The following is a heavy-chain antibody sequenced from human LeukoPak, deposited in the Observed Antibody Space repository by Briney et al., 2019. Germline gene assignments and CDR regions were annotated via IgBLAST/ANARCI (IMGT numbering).Heavy chain of an antibody. D-gene: IGHD6-13*01. Sequence: ASVKVSCKASGYTFTSYDINWVRQATGQGLEWMGWMNPNSGNTGYAQKFQGRVTITRNTSISTAYMELSSLRSEDTAVYYCARQQLAYYYYYMDVWGKGTTVTVSS. CDR3: ARQQLAYYYYYMDV. J-gene: IGHJ6*03. CDR2: MNPNSGNT. CDR1: GYTFTSYD. V-gene: IGHV1-8*03.